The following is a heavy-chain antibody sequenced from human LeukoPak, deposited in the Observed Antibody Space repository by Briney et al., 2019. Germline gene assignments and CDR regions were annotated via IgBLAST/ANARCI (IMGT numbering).Heavy chain of an antibody. CDR3: ALPAKGAFFYYYMEV. D-gene: IGHD2-2*01. J-gene: IGHJ6*03. CDR1: AYTSPNYG. Sequence: GASVKVSCKASAYTSPNYGIPWVRQAPGRGLEWMGWISTYNGNTQYAQKFQGRVTMTTDTPTKTVYMELSNLRSNDTAVYYCALPAKGAFFYYYMEVWGKGTTVTVSS. CDR2: ISTYNGNT. V-gene: IGHV1-18*01.